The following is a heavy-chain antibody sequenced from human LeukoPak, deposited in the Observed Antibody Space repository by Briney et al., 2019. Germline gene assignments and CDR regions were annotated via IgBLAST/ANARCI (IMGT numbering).Heavy chain of an antibody. D-gene: IGHD2-2*01. V-gene: IGHV3-7*01. CDR3: TRDHQGTWIYDFEY. Sequence: GGSLRLSCAASGFTLSNYWMSWVRQAPGKGLEWVANIKRGGSEIYYVGSVRGRFTISRDNAKNSLYLQMNSLRAEDTAVYYCTRDHQGTWIYDFEYWGQGTLVTVSS. CDR2: IKRGGSEI. J-gene: IGHJ4*02. CDR1: GFTLSNYW.